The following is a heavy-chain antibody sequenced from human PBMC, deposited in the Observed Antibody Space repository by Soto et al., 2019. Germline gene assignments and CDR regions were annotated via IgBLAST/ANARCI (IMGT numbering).Heavy chain of an antibody. CDR1: GFHFRGYT. CDR3: ARHQSQGPSLLRSFDY. Sequence: GGSLRLSCAASGFHFRGYTRNWVRQAPGKGLEWVSSISSGGHYIYYADSVRGRFTISRDDAKDSLFLQINSLRAGDTAVYFCARHQSQGPSLLRSFDYWGQGTLVTVSS. J-gene: IGHJ4*02. D-gene: IGHD3-22*01. CDR2: ISSGGHYI. V-gene: IGHV3-21*04.